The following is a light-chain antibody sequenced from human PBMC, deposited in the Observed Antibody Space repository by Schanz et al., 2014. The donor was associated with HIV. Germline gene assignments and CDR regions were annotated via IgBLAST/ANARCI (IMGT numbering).Light chain of an antibody. Sequence: QSVLTQPPSVSGAPGQRVTISCTGSSSNIGSNAVDWYQQLPGTAPKLLIYGDNSRPSGVPDRFSGSTSDTSASLAISGLQSEDEADYYCAAWDDNLDGWVFGGGTKLTVL. CDR2: GDN. CDR3: AAWDDNLDGWV. CDR1: SSNIGSNA. V-gene: IGLV1-44*01. J-gene: IGLJ3*02.